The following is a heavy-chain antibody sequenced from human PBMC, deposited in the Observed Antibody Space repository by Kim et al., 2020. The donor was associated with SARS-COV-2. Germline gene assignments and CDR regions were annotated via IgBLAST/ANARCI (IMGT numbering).Heavy chain of an antibody. J-gene: IGHJ6*02. CDR1: GYTFTNYD. Sequence: ASVKVSCKASGYTFTNYDINWVRQATGQGLEWMGWMNPNSGHTGYAQKFQGSVTMTRDTSTSTAYMELSSLRSEDTAVYYCARARGGYCSWGRCYFFHYGMDVWGQGTTVTVSS. V-gene: IGHV1-8*01. CDR3: ARARGGYCSWGRCYFFHYGMDV. CDR2: MNPNSGHT. D-gene: IGHD2-15*01.